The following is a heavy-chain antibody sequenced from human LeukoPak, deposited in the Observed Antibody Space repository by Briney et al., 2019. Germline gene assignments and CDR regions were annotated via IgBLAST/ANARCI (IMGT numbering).Heavy chain of an antibody. J-gene: IGHJ4*02. V-gene: IGHV4-34*01. CDR1: GGSFSGYY. D-gene: IGHD4-11*01. Sequence: PSETLSLTCAVYGGSFSGYYWSWIRQPPGKGLEWIGEINPSGSTNYNPSLKSRVTISVDTSKNQFSLKLSSVTAADTAVYYCARGTDVPNSIDYWGQGTLVTVSS. CDR2: INPSGST. CDR3: ARGTDVPNSIDY.